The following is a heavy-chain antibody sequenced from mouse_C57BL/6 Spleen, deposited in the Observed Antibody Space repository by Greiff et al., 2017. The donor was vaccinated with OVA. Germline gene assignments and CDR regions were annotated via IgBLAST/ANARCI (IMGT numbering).Heavy chain of an antibody. J-gene: IGHJ2*01. Sequence: QVQLQQSGAELVRPGASVKLSCKASGYTFTDYYINWVKQRPGQGLEWIARIYPGSGNTSYNEKFKGKATLTAAKSSSTAYMQLSSLTSEDSAVYCCALYYYGSPHPFDYWGQGTTLTVSA. D-gene: IGHD1-1*01. CDR2: IYPGSGNT. CDR1: GYTFTDYY. V-gene: IGHV1-76*01. CDR3: ALYYYGSPHPFDY.